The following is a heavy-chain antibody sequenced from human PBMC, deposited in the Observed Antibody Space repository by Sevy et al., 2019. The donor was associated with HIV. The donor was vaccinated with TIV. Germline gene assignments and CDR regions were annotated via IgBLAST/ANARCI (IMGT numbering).Heavy chain of an antibody. J-gene: IGHJ6*02. CDR2: IYSSDRT. V-gene: IGHV3-53*01. CDR3: ARDRVTYYYDNSGYYTSGYGMDV. Sequence: GGSLRLSCAASGFTVSDNHMNWVRQAPGKGLEWDSVIYSSDRTDYADSVKGRFTVSRDNSKNTLYLQMNSLRAEDTAVYYCARDRVTYYYDNSGYYTSGYGMDVWGQGTTVTVSS. D-gene: IGHD3-22*01. CDR1: GFTVSDNH.